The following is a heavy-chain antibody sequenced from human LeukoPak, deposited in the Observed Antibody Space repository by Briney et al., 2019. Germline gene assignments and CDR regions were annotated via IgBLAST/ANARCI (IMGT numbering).Heavy chain of an antibody. CDR3: ARARDYYDGSGYYQGAYSDY. D-gene: IGHD3-22*01. V-gene: IGHV4-59*01. CDR1: GGSISSYY. CDR2: IYYSGST. Sequence: SETLSLTCTVSGGSISSYYWSWIRQPPGKGLEWIGYIYYSGSTNYNPSLKSRVTISVDTSKNQFSLKLSSVTAADTAVYYCARARDYYDGSGYYQGAYSDYWGQGTPVTVSS. J-gene: IGHJ4*02.